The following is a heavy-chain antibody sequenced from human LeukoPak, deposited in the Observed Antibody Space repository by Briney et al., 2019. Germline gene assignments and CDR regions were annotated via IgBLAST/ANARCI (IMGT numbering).Heavy chain of an antibody. CDR2: ISSTRSSYI. V-gene: IGHV3-21*01. CDR3: AGDWTTVTFPDAFDI. D-gene: IGHD4-17*01. J-gene: IGHJ3*02. CDR1: GFTFSSYG. Sequence: GGSLRLSCAASGFTFSSYGMSWVSQAPGEGLEWVSSISSTRSSYIYYAESVKGRFTISRDNAKHSLYLQMSSLRAEGTAVYYCAGDWTTVTFPDAFDIWGQGTMVTVSS.